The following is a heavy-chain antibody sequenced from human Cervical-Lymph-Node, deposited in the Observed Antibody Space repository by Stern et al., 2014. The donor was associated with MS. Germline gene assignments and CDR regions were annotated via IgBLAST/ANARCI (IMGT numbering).Heavy chain of an antibody. V-gene: IGHV1-2*02. CDR2: ISPNTGSA. D-gene: IGHD1-26*01. Sequence: QVQLVESGAEVERPGASVKVSCKASGYTFTAYFLHWVRQAPGKGLEWMGWISPNTGSATYAQKFQDRVTMTRDTSINTGYMEMSSLRSDDTAVYYGARDRGSYSDYWGQGTLVAVSS. CDR1: GYTFTAYF. CDR3: ARDRGSYSDY. J-gene: IGHJ4*02.